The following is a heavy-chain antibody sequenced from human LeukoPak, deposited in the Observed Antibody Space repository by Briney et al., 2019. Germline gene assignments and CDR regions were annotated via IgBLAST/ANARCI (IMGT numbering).Heavy chain of an antibody. V-gene: IGHV3-21*01. CDR1: GFTFSSYS. Sequence: GGSLRLSCAASGFTFSSYSMNWVRQAPGKGLEWVSSISSSSSYIYYADTVKGRFTVSRDNAKNSLYLQMNSLRAEDTAVYYCARDPDYYDSSGYTDYWGQGTLVTVSS. CDR2: ISSSSSYI. D-gene: IGHD3-22*01. J-gene: IGHJ4*02. CDR3: ARDPDYYDSSGYTDY.